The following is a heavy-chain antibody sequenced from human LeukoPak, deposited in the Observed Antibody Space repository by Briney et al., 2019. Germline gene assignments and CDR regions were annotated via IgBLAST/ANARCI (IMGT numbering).Heavy chain of an antibody. Sequence: GGSLRLSCAASGFTFSDYSMNWVRQAPGKGLEWISWVGISSGNTKYADSVKGRFTISGDNAKSSLYLQMNSLRVEGTAVYYCARDHNYAFDNWGQGTLVTVSS. J-gene: IGHJ4*02. V-gene: IGHV3-48*04. CDR1: GFTFSDYS. D-gene: IGHD1-1*01. CDR2: VGISSGNT. CDR3: ARDHNYAFDN.